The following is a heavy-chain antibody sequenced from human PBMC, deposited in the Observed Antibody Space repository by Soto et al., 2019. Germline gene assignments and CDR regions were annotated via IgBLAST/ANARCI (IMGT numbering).Heavy chain of an antibody. CDR1: GYTFSTSG. Sequence: ASVKVSCKSSGYTFSTSGISCVRQAPGQGLEWVGWISSYNVNTNYAQKLQGRVTMTTDTSTSTAYMELRSLTSDDTAVYYCAREICAGGSCYRTFDYWGQGTLVTVSS. CDR2: ISSYNVNT. CDR3: AREICAGGSCYRTFDY. D-gene: IGHD2-15*01. V-gene: IGHV1-18*01. J-gene: IGHJ4*02.